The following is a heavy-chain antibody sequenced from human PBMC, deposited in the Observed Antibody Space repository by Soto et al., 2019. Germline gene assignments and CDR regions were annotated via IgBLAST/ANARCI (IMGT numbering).Heavy chain of an antibody. CDR2: VNPSGGHT. V-gene: IGHV1-46*01. J-gene: IGHJ4*02. CDR3: ARGGLVVVVTAALDY. D-gene: IGHD2-21*02. CDR1: GDTFTDYY. Sequence: QVQLMQSGAEGKKPGASVKVSCKASGDTFTDYYIHWVRQAPGQGLEWMGTVNPSGGHTTYAQHFLASVSMTRDTAYSKLGMDLTSLTSDYKAICFCARGGLVVVVTAALDYWGQGTLVTVSA.